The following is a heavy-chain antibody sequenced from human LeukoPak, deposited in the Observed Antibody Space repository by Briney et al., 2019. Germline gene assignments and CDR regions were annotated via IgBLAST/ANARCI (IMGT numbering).Heavy chain of an antibody. CDR3: ARGRYMDV. J-gene: IGHJ6*03. CDR1: GYIFIDYE. V-gene: IGHV1-8*03. CDR2: MNPKSGDT. Sequence: GASVKVSCKASGYIFIDYEINWVRQATGQGLEWTGWMNPKSGDTGYEQKFKGRVTITRDSSISTVYMELRSLRSEDTALYYCARGRYMDVWGKGTTVTVSS.